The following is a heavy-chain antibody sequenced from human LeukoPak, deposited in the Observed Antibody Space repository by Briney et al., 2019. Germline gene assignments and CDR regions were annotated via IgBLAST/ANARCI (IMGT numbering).Heavy chain of an antibody. D-gene: IGHD1-1*01. CDR2: IIPIFGTA. CDR3: ARDPRVTGTTGFFDS. V-gene: IGHV1-69*06. J-gene: IGHJ4*02. Sequence: GASVKVSCKASGGTFSSYAISWVRQAPGQGLEWMGGIIPIFGTANYAQKFQGRVTITADKSTSTAYMELSSLRAEDTAVYYCARDPRVTGTTGFFDSWGQGTLVTVSS. CDR1: GGTFSSYA.